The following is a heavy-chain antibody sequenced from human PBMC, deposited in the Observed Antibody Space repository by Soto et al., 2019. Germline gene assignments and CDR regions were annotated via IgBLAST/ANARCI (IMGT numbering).Heavy chain of an antibody. D-gene: IGHD2-21*01. J-gene: IGHJ4*02. CDR3: AKTLRFYSTDYYFDY. V-gene: IGHV3-30*18. Sequence: GGSLRLSCAASGFTFSSYGMHWVRQAPGKGLEWVAVISYDGNNKYYADSVKGRFTISRDNSKNTMYLQMSSLRAEDTAVYYCAKTLRFYSTDYYFDYWGQGTLVTVSS. CDR1: GFTFSSYG. CDR2: ISYDGNNK.